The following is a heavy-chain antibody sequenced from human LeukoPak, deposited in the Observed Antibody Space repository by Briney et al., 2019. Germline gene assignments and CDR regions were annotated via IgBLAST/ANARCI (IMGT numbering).Heavy chain of an antibody. J-gene: IGHJ4*02. V-gene: IGHV3-9*01. CDR2: ISWNSGSI. Sequence: GRSLRLSCAASGFTFDDYAMHWVRQAPGKGLEWVSGISWNSGSIGYADSVKGRFTISRDNAKNSLYLQMNSLRAEDTALYYCARYDSSGYYHYFDYWGQGTLVTVSS. CDR3: ARYDSSGYYHYFDY. CDR1: GFTFDDYA. D-gene: IGHD3-22*01.